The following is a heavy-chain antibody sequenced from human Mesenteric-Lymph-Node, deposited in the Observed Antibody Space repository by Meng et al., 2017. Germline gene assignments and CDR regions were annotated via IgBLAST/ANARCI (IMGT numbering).Heavy chain of an antibody. Sequence: SETLSLTCTVSGGSVSSGGYYWNWIRQPAGKGLEWIGRIYTSGSTNYNPSLESRLTISLDTSKNEFSLKLTSVTAADTAVYYCAREEYSSGLFDYWGKG. D-gene: IGHD6-19*01. CDR2: IYTSGST. CDR1: GGSVSSGGYY. J-gene: IGHJ4*02. V-gene: IGHV4-61*02. CDR3: AREEYSSGLFDY.